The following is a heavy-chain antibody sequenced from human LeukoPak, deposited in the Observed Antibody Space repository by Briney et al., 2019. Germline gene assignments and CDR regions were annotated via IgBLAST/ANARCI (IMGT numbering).Heavy chain of an antibody. CDR2: ISYDGSNK. V-gene: IGHV3-30*03. CDR3: ARDMEYSSSWDTAYNWFDP. CDR1: GFTFSSYG. D-gene: IGHD6-13*01. Sequence: PGGSLRLSCAASGFTFSSYGMHWVRQAPGKGLEWVAVISYDGSNKYYADSVKGRFTISRDNSKNTLYLQMNSLRAEDTAVYYCARDMEYSSSWDTAYNWFDPWGQGTLVSVSS. J-gene: IGHJ5*02.